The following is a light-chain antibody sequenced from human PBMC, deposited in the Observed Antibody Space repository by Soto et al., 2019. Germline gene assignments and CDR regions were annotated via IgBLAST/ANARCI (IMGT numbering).Light chain of an antibody. CDR3: SSHSSSSTLVV. J-gene: IGLJ2*01. CDR1: SSDVGGYNY. Sequence: QSALTQPASMSGSPGQSITISCTGTSSDVGGYNYVSWYRQHPGKAPKLMIYDVNNLPSGVSNRFSGSKSGNTASLTISGLQDEDEADYYCSSHSSSSTLVVFGGGTKRTVL. CDR2: DVN. V-gene: IGLV2-14*03.